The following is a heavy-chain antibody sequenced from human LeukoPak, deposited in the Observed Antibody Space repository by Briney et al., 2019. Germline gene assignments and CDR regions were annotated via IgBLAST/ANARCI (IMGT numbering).Heavy chain of an antibody. D-gene: IGHD3-10*01. J-gene: IGHJ4*02. Sequence: GGSLRLSCAASGFTFSSYAISWVRQAPGKGLEWVSAISGSGGSTYYADSVKGRFTISRDNSKNTLYLQMNSLRAEDTAVYYCAKTGRQRLGNYFDYWGQGTLVPVSS. V-gene: IGHV3-23*01. CDR3: AKTGRQRLGNYFDY. CDR2: ISGSGGST. CDR1: GFTFSSYA.